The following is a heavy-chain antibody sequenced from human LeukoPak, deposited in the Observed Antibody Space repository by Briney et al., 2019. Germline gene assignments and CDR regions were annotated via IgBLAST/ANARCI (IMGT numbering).Heavy chain of an antibody. CDR2: IYYSGNT. D-gene: IGHD2-15*01. V-gene: IGHV4-39*01. CDR3: ARLRGLGPSDAFDI. J-gene: IGHJ3*02. CDR1: GVSISSSNSY. Sequence: PSETLSLTCTVSGVSISSSNSYWGWIRQPPGKGLEWIGSIYYSGNTYYNASLKSQVSISVDTSKNQFSLKLNSVTAADTAVYYCARLRGLGPSDAFDIWGQGTMVTVSS.